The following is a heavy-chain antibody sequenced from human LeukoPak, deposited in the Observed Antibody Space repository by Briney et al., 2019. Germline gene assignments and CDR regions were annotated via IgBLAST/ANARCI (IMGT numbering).Heavy chain of an antibody. CDR1: GRSFSGHS. CDR3: ARVRGAVAVDY. V-gene: IGHV4-34*01. CDR2: INYSGNI. J-gene: IGHJ4*02. Sequence: SETLSLTCAVYGRSFSGHSWSWIRQPPEKGLEWIGEINYSGNINYNPSLKSRVTLSVDTSKNQFSLKVSSVTAADTAVYYCARVRGAVAVDYWGQGALVTVSS. D-gene: IGHD6-19*01.